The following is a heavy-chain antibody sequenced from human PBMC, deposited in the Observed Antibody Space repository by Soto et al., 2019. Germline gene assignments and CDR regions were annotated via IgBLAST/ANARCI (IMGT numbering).Heavy chain of an antibody. V-gene: IGHV3-74*01. CDR2: ISNDGSIT. CDR1: GVLFSNYW. D-gene: IGHD1-1*01. J-gene: IGHJ4*02. Sequence: GGSLRLSCEASGVLFSNYWMHWVRQTPGTGLVWVSRISNDGSITNYADSVKGRFTISRDNAKNTLYLQMNSLRAEDTAVYYCAKDLTWNQADYWGQGALVTVSS. CDR3: AKDLTWNQADY.